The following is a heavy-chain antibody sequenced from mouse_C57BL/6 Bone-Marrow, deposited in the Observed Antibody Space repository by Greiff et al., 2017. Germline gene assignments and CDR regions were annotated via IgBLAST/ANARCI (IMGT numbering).Heavy chain of an antibody. D-gene: IGHD2-12*01. CDR3: ARHGHYSPVAY. CDR2: ISNGGGST. CDR1: GFTFSDYY. V-gene: IGHV5-12*01. Sequence: EVKLVESGGGLVQPGGSLKLSCAASGFTFSDYYMYWVRQTPEKRLEWVAYISNGGGSTYYPDTVKGRFTITRDNAKNTLYLQMSRLKTEDTAMYYCARHGHYSPVAYWGQGTLVTVSA. J-gene: IGHJ3*01.